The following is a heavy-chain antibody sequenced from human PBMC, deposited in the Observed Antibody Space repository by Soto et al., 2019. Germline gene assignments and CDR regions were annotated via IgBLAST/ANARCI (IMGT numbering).Heavy chain of an antibody. D-gene: IGHD1-26*01. CDR3: AKATTATPLSRYYYYYMDV. CDR2: ISGSGGST. CDR1: GFTFSSYA. V-gene: IGHV3-23*01. Sequence: GGSLRLSCAASGFTFSSYAMSWVRQAPGKGLEWVSAISGSGGSTYYADTVKGRFTISRDNSKNTLYLQMNSLRAEDTAVYYCAKATTATPLSRYYYYYMDVWGKGTTVTVSS. J-gene: IGHJ6*03.